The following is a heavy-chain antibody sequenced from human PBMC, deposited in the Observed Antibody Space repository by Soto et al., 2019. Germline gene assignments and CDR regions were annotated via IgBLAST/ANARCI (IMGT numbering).Heavy chain of an antibody. CDR2: IYFSGGT. CDR3: ARESRSWYGSIWDY. Sequence: SETLSLTCTVSGGSLSRYYWSWIRQPPGKGLEWIGYIYFSGGTNYNPSLKSRVTISVDTSKNQFSLKLSSVTAADTAVYYCARESRSWYGSIWDYWGQGTLVTVSS. J-gene: IGHJ4*02. V-gene: IGHV4-59*12. D-gene: IGHD6-13*01. CDR1: GGSLSRYY.